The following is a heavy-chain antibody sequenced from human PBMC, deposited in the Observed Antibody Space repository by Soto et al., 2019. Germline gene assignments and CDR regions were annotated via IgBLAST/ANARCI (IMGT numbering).Heavy chain of an antibody. V-gene: IGHV1-3*01. J-gene: IGHJ4*02. CDR3: TIVVGRGYTYGHFDY. Sequence: ASVKVSCKASGYTFTTYALHWVRQAPGQRIAWMGWINAGSADIKYSQKFQGRVTITRDTSASTVYRELSSLTSEETAVYYCTIVVGRGYTYGHFDYWGQGTMVTVSS. CDR2: INAGSADI. CDR1: GYTFTTYA. D-gene: IGHD5-18*01.